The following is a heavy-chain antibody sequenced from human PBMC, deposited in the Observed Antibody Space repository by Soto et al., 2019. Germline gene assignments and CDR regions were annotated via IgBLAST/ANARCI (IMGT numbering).Heavy chain of an antibody. CDR2: TYYRSKWYN. CDR1: GDSVSSNSAA. V-gene: IGHV6-1*01. D-gene: IGHD6-19*01. J-gene: IGHJ4*02. CDR3: ARDAPFIAVAGTTPGFFDY. Sequence: KQSPTLSLTCAISGDSVSSNSAAWNWIRQSPSRGLEWLGRTYYRSKWYNDYAVSVKSRITINPDTSKNQFSLQLNSVTPEDTAVYYCARDAPFIAVAGTTPGFFDYWGQGTLVTVSS.